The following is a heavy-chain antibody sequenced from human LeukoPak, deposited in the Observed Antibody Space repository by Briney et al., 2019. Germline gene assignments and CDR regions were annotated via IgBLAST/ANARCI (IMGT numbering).Heavy chain of an antibody. J-gene: IGHJ4*02. CDR1: GFTFSSYA. CDR2: ISGSGGST. D-gene: IGHD3-22*01. V-gene: IGHV3-23*01. Sequence: GASLRLSCAASGFTFSSYAMSWVRQAPGKGLEWVSAISGSGGSTYYADSVKGRFTISRDNSKNTLYLQMNSLRAEDTAVYYCARHYDSSGYYWGHFDYWGQGTLVTVSS. CDR3: ARHYDSSGYYWGHFDY.